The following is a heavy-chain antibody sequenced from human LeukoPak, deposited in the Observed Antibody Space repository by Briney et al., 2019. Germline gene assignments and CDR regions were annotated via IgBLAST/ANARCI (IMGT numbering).Heavy chain of an antibody. J-gene: IGHJ4*02. CDR3: ARVITVRGVIFDY. D-gene: IGHD3-16*01. Sequence: SETLSLTCTVSGGSISNYYWSWIRQPPGKGLEWIGYVYYSGRTNYNPSLKSRVTISIDTSKSQFSLNLSSVTAADTAVYYCARVITVRGVIFDYWGQGTLVTVSS. CDR2: VYYSGRT. CDR1: GGSISNYY. V-gene: IGHV4-59*01.